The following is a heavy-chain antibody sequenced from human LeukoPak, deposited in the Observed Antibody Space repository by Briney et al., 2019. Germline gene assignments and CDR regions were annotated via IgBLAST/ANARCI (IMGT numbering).Heavy chain of an antibody. CDR3: ARDRYRWLRLLDD. Sequence: GASVTVSYPASGYAFTAYYMQWVRQAPGQGLEWIGWINPNSGGTNYAQKFQGRVTMTRDTSISTAYMELSRLRSDDTAVYYCARDRYRWLRLLDDLGQGTLGTVSS. V-gene: IGHV1-2*02. CDR1: GYAFTAYY. D-gene: IGHD5-12*01. CDR2: INPNSGGT. J-gene: IGHJ4*02.